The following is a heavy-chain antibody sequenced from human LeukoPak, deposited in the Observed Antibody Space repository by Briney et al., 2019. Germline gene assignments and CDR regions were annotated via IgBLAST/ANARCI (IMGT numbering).Heavy chain of an antibody. D-gene: IGHD2-21*02. CDR2: IRYDGSNK. J-gene: IGHJ4*02. CDR3: ARGRGLGVTSTPVPFDY. V-gene: IGHV3-30*02. Sequence: PGGSLRLSCAASGFTFSSYGMHRVRQAPGKGLEWVAFIRYDGSNKYYADSVKGRFTISRDNAKNSLYLQMNSLRAEDTAFYYCARGRGLGVTSTPVPFDYWGQGILVTVSS. CDR1: GFTFSSYG.